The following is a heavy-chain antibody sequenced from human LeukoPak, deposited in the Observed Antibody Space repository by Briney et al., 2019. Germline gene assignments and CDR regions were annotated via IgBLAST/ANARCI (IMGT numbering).Heavy chain of an antibody. V-gene: IGHV4-34*01. J-gene: IGHJ4*02. D-gene: IGHD7-27*01. CDR3: ARQANWVLFDY. CDR1: GGSFSGYY. CDR2: INHSGST. Sequence: PSETLSLTCAVYGGSFSGYYWSWIRQPPGKGLEWIGEINHSGSTNYNPSLKSRVTISLDTSKNQFSLKLTSVTAADTAIYYCARQANWVLFDYWGQGTLVTVSS.